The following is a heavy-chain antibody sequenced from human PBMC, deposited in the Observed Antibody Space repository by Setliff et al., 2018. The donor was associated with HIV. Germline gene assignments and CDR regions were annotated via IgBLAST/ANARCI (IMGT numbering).Heavy chain of an antibody. Sequence: NPSETLSLTCTVSGGSISSYYWSWIRQPPGKGLEWIGYIYYSGNTNYNPSLKSRVTISVDTSKNQFSLKLSSVTAADTAVYYCARGVRGYGEIRYFFYYYYMDAWGKGTTVTVSS. V-gene: IGHV4-59*08. D-gene: IGHD3-9*01. CDR3: ARGVRGYGEIRYFFYYYYMDA. CDR2: IYYSGNT. J-gene: IGHJ6*03. CDR1: GGSISSYY.